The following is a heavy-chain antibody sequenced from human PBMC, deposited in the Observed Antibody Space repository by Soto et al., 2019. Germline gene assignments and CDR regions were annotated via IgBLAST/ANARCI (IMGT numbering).Heavy chain of an antibody. J-gene: IGHJ5*02. V-gene: IGHV2-5*02. CDR1: GFSLSTSGVG. Sequence: QITLKESGPTLVKPTQTLTLTCTFSGFSLSTSGVGVGWIRQPPGKALEWLALIYWDDDKRYSPSLKSRLTITKDTSTNPVVLTMTNMDPADTATYHGAHKHSSSSWYRRDWFDPWGQGTLVTVSS. CDR3: AHKHSSSSWYRRDWFDP. CDR2: IYWDDDK. D-gene: IGHD6-13*01.